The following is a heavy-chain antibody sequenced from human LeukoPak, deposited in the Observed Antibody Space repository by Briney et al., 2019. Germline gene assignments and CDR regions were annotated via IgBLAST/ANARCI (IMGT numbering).Heavy chain of an antibody. CDR2: ISSSGSTI. CDR1: GFTFSSYE. Sequence: SGGSLRLSCAASGFTFSSYEMNWARQAPGKGLEWVSYISSSGSTIYYADSVKGRFTISRDNAKNSLYLQMNSLRAEDTAVYYCATPYYYYYYYMDVWGKGTTVTVSS. V-gene: IGHV3-48*03. CDR3: ATPYYYYYYYMDV. J-gene: IGHJ6*03.